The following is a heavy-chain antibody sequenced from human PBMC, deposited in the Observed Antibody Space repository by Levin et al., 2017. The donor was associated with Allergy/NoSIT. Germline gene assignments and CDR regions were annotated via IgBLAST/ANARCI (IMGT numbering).Heavy chain of an antibody. D-gene: IGHD2-15*01. Sequence: SCAASGFIFSDYYMIWIRQTPGKGLEWVGHITGSGSTTYYAGSVKGRFTISRDNFENSFFLEMTSLRDDDAGVYYCARGGSGGSDFDHWGPGTLITVSS. J-gene: IGHJ4*02. CDR1: GFIFSDYY. V-gene: IGHV3-11*01. CDR3: ARGGSGGSDFDH. CDR2: ITGSGSTT.